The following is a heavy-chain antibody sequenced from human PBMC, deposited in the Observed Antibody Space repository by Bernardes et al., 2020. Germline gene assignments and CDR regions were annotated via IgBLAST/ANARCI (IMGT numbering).Heavy chain of an antibody. CDR1: GYTFTGYY. CDR3: ARGPRGGAIYGGKPRGAFDI. V-gene: IGHV1-2*04. Sequence: ASVKVSCKASGYTFTGYYMHWVRQAPGQGLEWMGWINPNSGGTNYAQKFQGWVTMTRDTSISTAYMELSRLRSDDTAVYYCARGPRGGAIYGGKPRGAFDIWGQGTMVTVSS. CDR2: INPNSGGT. J-gene: IGHJ3*02. D-gene: IGHD3-16*02.